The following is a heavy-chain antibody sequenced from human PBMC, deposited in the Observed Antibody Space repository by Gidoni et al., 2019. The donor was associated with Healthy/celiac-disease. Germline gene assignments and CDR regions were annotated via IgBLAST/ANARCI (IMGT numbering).Heavy chain of an antibody. CDR1: GFTFDDYA. Sequence: EVQLVESGGGLVQPGRSLRLSCAASGFTFDDYAMHWVRQAPGKGLEWVSGISWNSGSIGYADSVKGRFTISRDNAKNALYLQMSSLRAEDAALYHCLVEGVWGQGTTVTVSS. D-gene: IGHD2-2*01. V-gene: IGHV3-9*01. J-gene: IGHJ6*02. CDR3: LVEGV. CDR2: ISWNSGSI.